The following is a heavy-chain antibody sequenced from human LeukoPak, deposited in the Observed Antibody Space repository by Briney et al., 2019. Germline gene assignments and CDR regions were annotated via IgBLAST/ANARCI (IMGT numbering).Heavy chain of an antibody. Sequence: GESLKISCKGSGYTFATSWIVWVRRMPGKGLEWMGIIYPGDSDTRYSPSFQGQVTISADKSITTAYLQWSSLKASNTAIYYCARQRYTYGDFDYWAQGTLVTVSS. V-gene: IGHV5-51*01. D-gene: IGHD5-18*01. CDR3: ARQRYTYGDFDY. CDR2: IYPGDSDT. J-gene: IGHJ4*02. CDR1: GYTFATSW.